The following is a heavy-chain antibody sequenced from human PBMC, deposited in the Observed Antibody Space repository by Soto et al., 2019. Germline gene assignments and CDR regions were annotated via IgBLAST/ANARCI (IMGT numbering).Heavy chain of an antibody. CDR2: IKSKTYDGTT. CDR1: VITLSNGW. D-gene: IGHD2-15*01. V-gene: IGHV3-15*01. J-gene: IGHJ6*02. Sequence: GRSMRLFCTASVITLSNGWMNWVRQSPGKGLEWGGRIKSKTYDGTTDYAALVRGRFTIPRDDSKHTLYLEMNSLNTDDTAVYYCSTLTYSDFFHYYGMDVWSHLTSVPV. CDR3: STLTYSDFFHYYGMDV.